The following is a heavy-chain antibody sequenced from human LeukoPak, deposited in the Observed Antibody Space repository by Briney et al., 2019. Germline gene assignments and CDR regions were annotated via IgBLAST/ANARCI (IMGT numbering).Heavy chain of an antibody. Sequence: GASVKVSCKASGYTLTGYYMHWVRQAPGQGLEWMGWINPNSGGTNYAQKFQGRVTMTRDTSISTAYMELSRLRSDDTAVYYCARGPGGRSGYYPLEDYYYYYYMDVWGKGTTVTVSS. J-gene: IGHJ6*03. V-gene: IGHV1-2*02. D-gene: IGHD3-22*01. CDR3: ARGPGGRSGYYPLEDYYYYYYMDV. CDR1: GYTLTGYY. CDR2: INPNSGGT.